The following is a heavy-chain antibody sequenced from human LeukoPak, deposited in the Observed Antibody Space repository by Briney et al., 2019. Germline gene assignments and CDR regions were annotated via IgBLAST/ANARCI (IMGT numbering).Heavy chain of an antibody. V-gene: IGHV4-4*07. CDR1: GDSMSDSY. J-gene: IGHJ6*03. CDR3: ARDIRSHNGPGGYYYYYMDV. CDR2: IYSSGNT. Sequence: ASETLSLTCTVSGDSMSDSYWSWIRQPAGKGLEWIGRIYSSGNTNYNPSLKSRVTLSVDTSSNQFSPTLSSVTAADTAVYHCARDIRSHNGPGGYYYYYMDVWGKGTTVTVSS. D-gene: IGHD2-8*01.